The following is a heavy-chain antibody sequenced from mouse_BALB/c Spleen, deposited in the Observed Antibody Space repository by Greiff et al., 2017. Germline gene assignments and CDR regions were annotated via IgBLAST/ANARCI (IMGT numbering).Heavy chain of an antibody. CDR2: ISTYYGNT. V-gene: IGHV1-67*01. CDR3: ASKWEFAY. Sequence: QVQLQQSGPELVRPGVSVKISCKGSGYTFTDYAMHWVKQSHAKSLEWIGVISTYYGNTNYNQKFKGKATMTVDKSSSTAYMELARLTSEDSAIYYCASKWEFAYWGQGTLVTVSA. CDR1: GYTFTDYA. D-gene: IGHD4-1*01. J-gene: IGHJ3*01.